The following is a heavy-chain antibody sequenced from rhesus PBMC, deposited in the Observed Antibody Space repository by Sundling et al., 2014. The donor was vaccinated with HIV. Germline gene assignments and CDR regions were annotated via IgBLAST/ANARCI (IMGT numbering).Heavy chain of an antibody. CDR2: ISSGGST. CDR3: AKVPLYCTASGCYGGFDY. D-gene: IGHD2-21*01. V-gene: IGHV3-103*01. CDR1: GFTFSTYA. Sequence: EVQLVESGGGLAKPGGSLRLSCAASGFTFSTYAMHWVRQAPGKGLEWVSAISSGGSTYYADSVKGRFTISRDNSKNTLSLQMNSLRAEDTAVYYCAKVPLYCTASGCYGGFDYWGQGVLVTVSS. J-gene: IGHJ4*01.